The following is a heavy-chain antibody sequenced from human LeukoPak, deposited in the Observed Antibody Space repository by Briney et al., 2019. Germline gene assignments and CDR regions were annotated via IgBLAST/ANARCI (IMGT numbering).Heavy chain of an antibody. Sequence: TGGSLRLSCAASGFTFSSYGMHWVRQAPGEGLEWAANIKPDGRETYYLGSVRGRFTISRDNAKNSLYLQLNSLRVEDTAVYYCARDVFDSWGQGTLVTVSP. J-gene: IGHJ4*02. CDR3: ARDVFDS. V-gene: IGHV3-7*01. CDR1: GFTFSSYG. CDR2: IKPDGRET.